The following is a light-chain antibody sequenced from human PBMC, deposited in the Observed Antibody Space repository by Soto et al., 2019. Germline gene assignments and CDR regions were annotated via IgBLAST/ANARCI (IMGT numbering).Light chain of an antibody. Sequence: EIVMTQSPVTLSVFPVERATLSCRASQSVGATVAWYHQRPGQAPRLLISGASTRATGVPARVSASGSGTAFTLTITSLQSDDFGVYYCQQYADWPTTFGQGTKVDIK. CDR1: QSVGAT. V-gene: IGKV3-15*01. CDR3: QQYADWPTT. CDR2: GAS. J-gene: IGKJ1*01.